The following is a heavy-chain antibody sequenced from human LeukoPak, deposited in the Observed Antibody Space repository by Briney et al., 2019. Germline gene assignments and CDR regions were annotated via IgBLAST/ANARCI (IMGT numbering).Heavy chain of an antibody. V-gene: IGHV3-66*01. CDR1: GFTVSSNY. D-gene: IGHD3-9*01. J-gene: IGHJ3*02. CDR2: IYSGGST. CDR3: AKDGTDILTGYDAFDI. Sequence: GGSLRLSCSASGFTVSSNYMSWVRQAPGKGLEWVSVIYSGGSTYYADSVKGRFTISRDNSKNTLYLQMNSLRAEDTAVYYCAKDGTDILTGYDAFDIWGQGTMVTVSS.